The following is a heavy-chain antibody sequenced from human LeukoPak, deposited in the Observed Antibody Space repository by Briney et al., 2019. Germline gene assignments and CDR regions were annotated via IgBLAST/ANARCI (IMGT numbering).Heavy chain of an antibody. V-gene: IGHV3-23*01. CDR1: GFTFSSYA. CDR2: ISGSGGST. D-gene: IGHD2-8*01. Sequence: GGSLRLSCAASGFTFSSYAVSWVRQAPGKGLEWVSSISGSGGSTYSADSVEGRFTISRDNSKNTLYLQMNSLRAEDTALYYCAKDRSCTNDICHGDFDYWGQGTLVTVSS. J-gene: IGHJ4*02. CDR3: AKDRSCTNDICHGDFDY.